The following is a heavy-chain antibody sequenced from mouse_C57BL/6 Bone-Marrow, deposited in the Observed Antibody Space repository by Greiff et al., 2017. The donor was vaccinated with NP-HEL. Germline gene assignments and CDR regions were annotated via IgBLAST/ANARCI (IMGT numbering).Heavy chain of an antibody. J-gene: IGHJ4*01. V-gene: IGHV1-64*01. D-gene: IGHD4-1*01. Sequence: QVQLKQPGAELVKPGASVKLSCKASGYTFTSYWMHWVKQRPGQGLEWIGMIHPNSGSTNYNEKFKSKATLTVDKSSSTAYMQLSSLTSEDSAVYYCARRTETGTYAMDYWGQGTSVTVSS. CDR3: ARRTETGTYAMDY. CDR1: GYTFTSYW. CDR2: IHPNSGST.